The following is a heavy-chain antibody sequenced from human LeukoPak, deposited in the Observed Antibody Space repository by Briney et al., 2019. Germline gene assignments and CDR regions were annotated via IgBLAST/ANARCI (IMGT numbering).Heavy chain of an antibody. J-gene: IGHJ4*02. Sequence: SETLSLTCTVSGYSISSGYYWGWIRQPPGKGLEWIGEIYHSGSTNYNPSLKSRVTISVDKSKNQFSLKLSSVTAADTAVYYCARATIEGRALVFDYWGQGTLVTVSS. V-gene: IGHV4-38-2*02. D-gene: IGHD1-26*01. CDR3: ARATIEGRALVFDY. CDR1: GYSISSGYY. CDR2: IYHSGST.